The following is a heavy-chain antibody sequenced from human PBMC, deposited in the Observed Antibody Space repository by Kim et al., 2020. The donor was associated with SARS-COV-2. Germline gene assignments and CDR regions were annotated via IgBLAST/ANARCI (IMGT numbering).Heavy chain of an antibody. J-gene: IGHJ4*02. D-gene: IGHD3-10*01. V-gene: IGHV4-34*13. Sequence: PAPKSRVTISVDTSKNQFSLKLSSVTAADTAVYYCARRMVRGVIINYFDYWGQGTLVTVSS. CDR3: ARRMVRGVIINYFDY.